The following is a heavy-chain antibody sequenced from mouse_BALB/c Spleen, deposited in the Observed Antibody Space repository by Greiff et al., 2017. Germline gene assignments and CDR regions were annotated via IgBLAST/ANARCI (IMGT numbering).Heavy chain of an antibody. CDR1: GFNIKDTY. J-gene: IGHJ2*01. CDR2: IDPANGNT. Sequence: EVQVVESGAELVKPGASVKLSCTASGFNIKDTYMHWVKQRPEQGLEWIGRIDPANGNTKYDPKFQGKATITADTSSNTAYLQLSSLTSEDTAVYYCARASFDYWGQGTTLTVSS. CDR3: ARASFDY. V-gene: IGHV14-3*02. D-gene: IGHD6-1*01.